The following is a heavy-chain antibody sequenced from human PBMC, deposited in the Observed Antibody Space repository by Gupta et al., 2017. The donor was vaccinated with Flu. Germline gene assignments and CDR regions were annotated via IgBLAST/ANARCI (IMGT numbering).Heavy chain of an antibody. CDR1: GFTFRSYG. CDR2: IWYDGSNK. Sequence: QVQLVESGGGVVQPGRSLRLSCASSGFTFRSYGMHWVRQAPGKGLEWVAVIWYDGSNKYYADSVKGRFTISRDNSKNTLYLQMNSLRAEDTAVYYCARDRLNSFDYWGQGTLVTVSS. V-gene: IGHV3-33*01. CDR3: ARDRLNSFDY. J-gene: IGHJ4*02. D-gene: IGHD3-16*01.